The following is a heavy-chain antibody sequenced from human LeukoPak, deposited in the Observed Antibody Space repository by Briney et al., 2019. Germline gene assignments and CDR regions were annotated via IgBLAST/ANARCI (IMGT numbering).Heavy chain of an antibody. CDR2: IYIGGIT. V-gene: IGHV3-53*01. CDR1: WFTVSINY. Sequence: GGSLRLAWAASWFTVSINYMSWVRQAPGEGREWVLVIYIGGITYYADSVKGRLSTSRDNSKNTLYLQMNSLRAEQTAVYYCARGDAYNISFDYWGAGNLVTVSS. CDR3: ARGDAYNISFDY. J-gene: IGHJ4*02. D-gene: IGHD5-24*01.